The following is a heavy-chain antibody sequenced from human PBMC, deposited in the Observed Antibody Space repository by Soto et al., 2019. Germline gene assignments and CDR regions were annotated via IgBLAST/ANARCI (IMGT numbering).Heavy chain of an antibody. D-gene: IGHD3-22*01. CDR3: ARIEYYYDSSGYTAEYFQH. J-gene: IGHJ1*01. V-gene: IGHV4-31*03. CDR2: IYYSGST. CDR1: GGSISSGGYY. Sequence: SETLSLTCTVSGGSISSGGYYWSWIRQHPGKGLEWIGYIYYSGSTYYNPSLKSRVTISVDTSKNQFSLKLSSVTAADTAVYYCARIEYYYDSSGYTAEYFQHWGQGTLVTVS.